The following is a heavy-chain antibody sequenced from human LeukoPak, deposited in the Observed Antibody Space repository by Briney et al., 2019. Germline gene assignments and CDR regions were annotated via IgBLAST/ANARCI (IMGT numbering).Heavy chain of an antibody. CDR3: ASHLWVFGVVITPFDY. CDR1: GFTVSSNY. V-gene: IGHV3-11*04. D-gene: IGHD3-3*01. CDR2: ISSSGSTI. J-gene: IGHJ4*02. Sequence: GGSLRLSCAASGFTVSSNYMSWIRQAPGKGLEWVSYISSSGSTIYYADSVKGRFTISRDNAKNSLYLQMNSLRAENTAVYYCASHLWVFGVVITPFDYWGQGTLVTVSS.